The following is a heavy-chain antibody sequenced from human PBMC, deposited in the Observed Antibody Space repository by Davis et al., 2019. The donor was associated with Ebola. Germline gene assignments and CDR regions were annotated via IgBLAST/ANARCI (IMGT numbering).Heavy chain of an antibody. CDR3: AKHTMTVVVIDNFDY. J-gene: IGHJ4*02. Sequence: GESLKISCVASKFTFSDSWMHWVRQVPGKGLVWVARINSDGTTTHYADSVKGRFTISRDTSKDTVYLQMNSLRAEDTAVYYCAKHTMTVVVIDNFDYWGQGTPVTVSS. V-gene: IGHV3-74*01. CDR1: KFTFSDSW. D-gene: IGHD3-22*01. CDR2: INSDGTTT.